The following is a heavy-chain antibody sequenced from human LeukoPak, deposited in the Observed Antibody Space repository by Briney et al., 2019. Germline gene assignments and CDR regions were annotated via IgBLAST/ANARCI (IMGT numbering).Heavy chain of an antibody. Sequence: GGSLRLSCAASGFTVSSSDMSWVRQAPGKGLEWVSIISSAGTTYYADSVKGRFTISRDNSKNTVYLQVNSLRDEDTAVYYCARDLEAANTYYFDYWGRGTLVTVSS. D-gene: IGHD6-13*01. CDR3: ARDLEAANTYYFDY. V-gene: IGHV3-66*01. CDR1: GFTVSSSD. J-gene: IGHJ4*02. CDR2: ISSAGTT.